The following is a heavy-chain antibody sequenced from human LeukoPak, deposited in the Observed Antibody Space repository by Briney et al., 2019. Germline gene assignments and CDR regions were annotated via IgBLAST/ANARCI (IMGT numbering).Heavy chain of an antibody. D-gene: IGHD6-19*01. CDR3: ARVSSGWSTDYYFDY. V-gene: IGHV4-59*01. Sequence: PSETLSLTCSVWGGSISSYYGIWLRQPPGKGLEWIGYIYYSGSTNYNPSLKSRVTISVDTSKNQFSLKLSSVTAADTAVYYCARVSSGWSTDYYFDYWGQGTLVTVSS. CDR1: GGSISSYY. J-gene: IGHJ4*02. CDR2: IYYSGST.